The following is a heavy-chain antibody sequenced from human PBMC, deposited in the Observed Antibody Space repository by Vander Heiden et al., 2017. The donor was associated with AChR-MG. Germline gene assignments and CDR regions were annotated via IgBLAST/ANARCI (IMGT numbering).Heavy chain of an antibody. Sequence: FSSYAISWVRQAPGQGLEWMGGIIPIFGTANYAQKFQGRVTITADESTSTAYMELSSLRSEDTAVYYCAREAANGVGVNDYWGQGTLVTVSS. CDR3: AREAANGVGVNDY. CDR1: FSSYA. D-gene: IGHD2-8*01. J-gene: IGHJ4*02. CDR2: IIPIFGTA. V-gene: IGHV1-69*01.